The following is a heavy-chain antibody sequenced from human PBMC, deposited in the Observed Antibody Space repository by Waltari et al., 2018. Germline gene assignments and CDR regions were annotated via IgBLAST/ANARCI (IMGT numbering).Heavy chain of an antibody. J-gene: IGHJ4*02. CDR2: ISYDGSNK. V-gene: IGHV3-30-3*01. CDR3: ARDISMSSGEGSYFDY. CDR1: GFPFSSFA. Sequence: QVQLVESGGGVVQPGRSLRLSCAASGFPFSSFAMHWVRQAPGKGLEWVAVISYDGSNKYYADSVKGRFTISRDNSKNTLYLQMNSLRAEDTAVYYCARDISMSSGEGSYFDYWGQGTLVTVSS. D-gene: IGHD3-10*01.